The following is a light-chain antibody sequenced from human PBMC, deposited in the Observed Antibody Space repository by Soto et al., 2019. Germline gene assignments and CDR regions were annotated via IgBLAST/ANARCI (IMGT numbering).Light chain of an antibody. J-gene: IGKJ1*01. V-gene: IGKV3-20*01. CDR2: GAS. CDR3: QQYGSSPPT. Sequence: EIVLTQSQGTLSLSPGERATLSCRASQSVSNNYLAWYQRKPGQAPRLLIYGASSRATDIPTRFSGSGSGTDFTLTITRLEPEDLAVYYCQQYGSSPPTFGQGTKVDIK. CDR1: QSVSNNY.